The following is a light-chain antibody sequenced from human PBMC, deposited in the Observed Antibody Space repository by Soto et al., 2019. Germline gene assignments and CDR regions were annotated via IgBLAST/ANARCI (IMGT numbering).Light chain of an antibody. V-gene: IGLV2-14*01. CDR2: EVS. J-gene: IGLJ1*01. CDR3: SSYASSTSYV. CDR1: SSDVGSYNS. Sequence: QSVLTQPASVSGSPGQSITLSCTGTSSDVGSYNSVSWYQQHPGKAPKLLLYEVSHRPSGISNRFTGSKSVNTASLTVSGLQADDEADYYCSSYASSTSYVFGTAAQLTV.